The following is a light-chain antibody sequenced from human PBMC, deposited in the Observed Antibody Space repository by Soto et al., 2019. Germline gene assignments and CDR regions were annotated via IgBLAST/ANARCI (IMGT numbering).Light chain of an antibody. CDR3: QQYNNCPLT. J-gene: IGKJ4*01. CDR2: GAS. V-gene: IGKV3-15*01. CDR1: QSVTSD. Sequence: ETVMTQSPVIVSVSPGERATLSCRASQSVTSDLAWYQQKPGQAPRLLIYGASTRATGIPARFSGSGSGTEFTLTISSLQSEDVAIYYCQQYNNCPLTFGGGTKVEIK.